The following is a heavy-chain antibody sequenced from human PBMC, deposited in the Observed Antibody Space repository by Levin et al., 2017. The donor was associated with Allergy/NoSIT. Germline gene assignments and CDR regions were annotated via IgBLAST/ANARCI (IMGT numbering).Heavy chain of an antibody. J-gene: IGHJ4*02. D-gene: IGHD6-19*01. CDR1: GFTFSSYA. CDR2: ISGSGGST. V-gene: IGHV3-23*01. CDR3: ATTPGIAVAGRFYFDY. Sequence: GGSLRLSCAASGFTFSSYAMSWVRQAPGKGLEWVSAISGSGGSTYYADSVKGRFTISRDNSKNTLYLQMNSLRAEDTAVYYCATTPGIAVAGRFYFDYWGQGTLVTVSS.